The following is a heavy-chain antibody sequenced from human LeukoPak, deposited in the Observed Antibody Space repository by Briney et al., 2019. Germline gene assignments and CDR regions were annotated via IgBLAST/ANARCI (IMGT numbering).Heavy chain of an antibody. CDR1: GFTVSSNY. Sequence: GGSLRLSCAASGFTVSSNYMTWVRQAPGKGLEWVSRITSGGGATNYADSVKGRFTISRDDSKNTLYLQMSSLRAEDTAVYYCAKGRSDTSYYDYWGQGTLVTVSS. J-gene: IGHJ4*02. V-gene: IGHV3-23*01. D-gene: IGHD3-22*01. CDR2: ITSGGGAT. CDR3: AKGRSDTSYYDY.